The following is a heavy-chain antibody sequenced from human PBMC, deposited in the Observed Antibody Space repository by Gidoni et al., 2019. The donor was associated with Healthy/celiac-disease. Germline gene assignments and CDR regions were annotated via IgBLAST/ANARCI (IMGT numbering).Heavy chain of an antibody. J-gene: IGHJ4*02. V-gene: IGHV4-61*02. CDR3: AREVRGVIITG. Sequence: QVQLQESGPGLVKPSQTLSLTCTVSGGAISSGSYYWSWIRQPAGKGLEWIGRIYTSGSTNYNPSLKRRVTISVDTSKNPFSLQLSSVTAADTAVYYCAREVRGVIITGWGQGTLVTVSS. D-gene: IGHD3-10*01. CDR2: IYTSGST. CDR1: GGAISSGSYY.